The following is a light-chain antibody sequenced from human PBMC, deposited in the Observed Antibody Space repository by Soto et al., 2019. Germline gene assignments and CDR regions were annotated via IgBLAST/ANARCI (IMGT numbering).Light chain of an antibody. Sequence: QSVLTQPASVSGSPGQSITISCNGTSGDIGSYNRVSWYQQHPGKAPKLIIYEVTDRPSGVSNRFSGSKSGNTASLTISGLQAEDEAEYYCSSYTNINTRACVFGTGTKVTVL. CDR3: SSYTNINTRACV. CDR1: SGDIGSYNR. CDR2: EVT. V-gene: IGLV2-14*01. J-gene: IGLJ1*01.